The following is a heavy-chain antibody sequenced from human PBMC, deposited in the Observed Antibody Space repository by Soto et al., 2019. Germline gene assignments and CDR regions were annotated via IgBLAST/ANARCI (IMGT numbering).Heavy chain of an antibody. CDR2: ISYDGSNK. D-gene: IGHD1-20*01. V-gene: IGHV3-30*03. CDR1: GFTFSSYG. Sequence: GGSLRLSCAASGFTFSSYGMHWVRQAPGKGLEWVAVISYDGSNKYYADSVKGRFTISRDNSKNTLYLQMNSLRAEDTAVYYCATDRARYPHAPGSYYYGMDVWGQGTTVTVSS. CDR3: ATDRARYPHAPGSYYYGMDV. J-gene: IGHJ6*02.